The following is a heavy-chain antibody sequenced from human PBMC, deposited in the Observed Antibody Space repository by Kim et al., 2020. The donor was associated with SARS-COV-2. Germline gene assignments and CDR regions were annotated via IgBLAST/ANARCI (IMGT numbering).Heavy chain of an antibody. CDR2: INHSGST. J-gene: IGHJ6*02. D-gene: IGHD5-12*01. CDR1: GGSFSGYY. Sequence: SETLSLTCAVYGGSFSGYYWSWIRQPPGKGLEWIGEINHSGSTNYNPSLKSRVTISVDTSKNQFSLKLSSVTAADTAVYYCARLSAKRWLQLNYYYGMDVWGQGTTVTVSS. CDR3: ARLSAKRWLQLNYYYGMDV. V-gene: IGHV4-34*01.